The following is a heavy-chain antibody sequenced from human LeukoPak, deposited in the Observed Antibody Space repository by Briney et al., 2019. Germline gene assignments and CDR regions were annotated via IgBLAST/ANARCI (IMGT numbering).Heavy chain of an antibody. V-gene: IGHV1-2*02. CDR1: GYTFTGYY. Sequence: ASVKVSCKASGYTFTGYYMHWVRQAPGQGLEWMGWINPNSGGTSYAQKFQGRVTMTRDTSISTAYMELSRLRSDDTAVYYCARAFSSSSMYFDYWGQGTLVTVSS. D-gene: IGHD6-6*01. CDR3: ARAFSSSSMYFDY. CDR2: INPNSGGT. J-gene: IGHJ4*02.